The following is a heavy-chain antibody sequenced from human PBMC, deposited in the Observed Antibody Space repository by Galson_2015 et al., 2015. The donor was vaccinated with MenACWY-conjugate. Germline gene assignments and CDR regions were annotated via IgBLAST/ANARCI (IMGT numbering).Heavy chain of an antibody. CDR3: TRVAYCGGDCYWGYFDY. V-gene: IGHV3-74*01. CDR1: GFTFSSFW. J-gene: IGHJ4*02. D-gene: IGHD2-21*02. Sequence: SLRLSCAASGFTFSSFWMHWVRQAPGKGLVWVSRINGDGSVTSYADSVKGRFTISRDNAKNTLYLQMNSLRAEDTAVYYCTRVAYCGGDCYWGYFDYWGQGTLVTVSS. CDR2: INGDGSVT.